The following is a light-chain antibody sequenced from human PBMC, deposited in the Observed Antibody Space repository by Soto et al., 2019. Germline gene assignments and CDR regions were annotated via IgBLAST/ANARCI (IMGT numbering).Light chain of an antibody. J-gene: IGLJ1*01. Sequence: NFMLTQPDSVSESPGKTVTISCTRSSGSIASNYVQWYQQRPGSAPTTVIYEDNQRPSGVPDRFSGSIDSSSNSASLTISGLKTEDEDDYYCQSYDSSNYVFGTGTKV. CDR1: SGSIASNY. CDR3: QSYDSSNYV. V-gene: IGLV6-57*04. CDR2: EDN.